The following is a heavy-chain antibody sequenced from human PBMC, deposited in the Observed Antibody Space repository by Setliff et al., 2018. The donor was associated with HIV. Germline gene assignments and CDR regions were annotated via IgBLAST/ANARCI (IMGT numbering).Heavy chain of an antibody. CDR1: DGPINNYW. CDR3: ARGGLERLRERGWDIVFDP. Sequence: PSETLSLTCTVSDGPINNYWWNWIRQSPGKGLEWIGFGHHSGTFSYNPSLNSRFTISIDTSKNQFSLKLSSVTAADTAVYYCARGGLERLRERGWDIVFDPWGQGTLVTVSS. D-gene: IGHD1-1*01. J-gene: IGHJ5*02. CDR2: GHHSGTF. V-gene: IGHV4-59*08.